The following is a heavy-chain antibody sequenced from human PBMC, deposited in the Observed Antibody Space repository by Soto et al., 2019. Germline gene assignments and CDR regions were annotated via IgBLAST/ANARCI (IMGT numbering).Heavy chain of an antibody. V-gene: IGHV3-30-3*01. Sequence: QVQLVESGGGVVQPGRSLRLSCAASGFTFSSYAMHWVRQAPGKGLEWVAVISYDGSNKYYADSVKGRFTISRDNSKNTLYRQMNSLRAEDTAVYYCASSNWFDPWGQGTLVTVSS. CDR2: ISYDGSNK. J-gene: IGHJ5*02. CDR1: GFTFSSYA. CDR3: ASSNWFDP.